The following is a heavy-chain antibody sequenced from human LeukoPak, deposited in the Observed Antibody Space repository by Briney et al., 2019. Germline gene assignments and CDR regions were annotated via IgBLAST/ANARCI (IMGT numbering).Heavy chain of an antibody. CDR2: INQDEGQK. CDR3: ARDNYDI. J-gene: IGHJ4*02. CDR1: GFNIRNNW. V-gene: IGHV3-7*01. D-gene: IGHD3-9*01. Sequence: GGSLRLSCEASGFNIRNNWMSWVRLAPGKGLEYVANINQDEGQKYYMDSVKGRFTISKDTAKNSLNLQMNSLRAEDTGVYYCARDNYDIRGQGTLVTVSS.